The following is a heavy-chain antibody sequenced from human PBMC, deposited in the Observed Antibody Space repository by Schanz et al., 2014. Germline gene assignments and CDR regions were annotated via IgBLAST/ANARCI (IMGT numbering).Heavy chain of an antibody. J-gene: IGHJ5*02. D-gene: IGHD3-10*01. CDR3: ARPALWFGDNCFDP. Sequence: EVQLLESGGGLVQPGGSLRLSCAASGFTFSSYAMSWVRQAPGKGLEWVSYVSRSTPDIYYADSVKGRFTMSRDNAKNTLYLQMNSLRAEDTAVYYCARPALWFGDNCFDPWGQGTLVTVSS. V-gene: IGHV3-48*01. CDR2: VSRSTPDI. CDR1: GFTFSSYA.